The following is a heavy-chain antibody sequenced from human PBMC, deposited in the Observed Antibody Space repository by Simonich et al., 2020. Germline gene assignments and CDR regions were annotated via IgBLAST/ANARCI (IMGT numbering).Heavy chain of an antibody. J-gene: IGHJ6*03. D-gene: IGHD7-27*01. CDR3: ARGALTGDYYYMDV. V-gene: IGHV1-2*02. CDR2: INPNSGGT. Sequence: QVQLVQSGAEVKKPGASVKVSCKASGYPFTGYYMHWVRQAHGQGLGWMGWINPNSGGTHYAQKFQGRVTMTRDTSISTAYMELSRLRSDDTAVYYCARGALTGDYYYMDVWGKGTTVTVSS. CDR1: GYPFTGYY.